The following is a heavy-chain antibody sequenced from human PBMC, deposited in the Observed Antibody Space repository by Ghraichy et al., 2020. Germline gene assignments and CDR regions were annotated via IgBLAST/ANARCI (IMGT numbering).Heavy chain of an antibody. CDR1: GGTFSSYA. J-gene: IGHJ3*01. V-gene: IGHV1-69*01. CDR2: IIPISGTT. D-gene: IGHD2-15*01. Sequence: KVSCKASGGTFSSYAAISWVRQAPGQGLEWMGGIIPISGTTNNVQKFQGRVTITADESTRTVYMELSSLRSDDTAVYYCARPSVVVAAPPHDAFDVWGQGTMVTVSS. CDR3: ARPSVVVAAPPHDAFDV.